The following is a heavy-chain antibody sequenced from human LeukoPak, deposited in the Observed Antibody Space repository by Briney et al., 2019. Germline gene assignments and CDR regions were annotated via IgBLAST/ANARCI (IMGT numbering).Heavy chain of an antibody. CDR2: IKQDGSEK. CDR1: GFTFSSYG. D-gene: IGHD6-13*01. V-gene: IGHV3-7*04. J-gene: IGHJ5*02. Sequence: PGGSLRLSCATSGFTFSSYGMHWVRQAPGKGLEWVASIKQDGSEKYYVDSVKGRFTISRDNAKNSLYLQMNSLRAEDTAVYYCARGHSSSTNWFDPWGQGTLVTVSS. CDR3: ARGHSSSTNWFDP.